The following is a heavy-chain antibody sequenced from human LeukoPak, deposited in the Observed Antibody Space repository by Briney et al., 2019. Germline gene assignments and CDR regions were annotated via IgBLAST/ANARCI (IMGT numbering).Heavy chain of an antibody. CDR1: GFSVGGNY. J-gene: IGHJ3*02. Sequence: GGSLRLSCTASGFSVGGNYISWVRQAPGKGLEWVSIFYIDGRAFHAASVKGRFTMSRDISKNSVDLQMNSLRAEDTAVYFCARDGRRLRGQNGDGDAFDIWGQGTRVTVSS. V-gene: IGHV3-53*01. D-gene: IGHD1-26*01. CDR3: ARDGRRLRGQNGDGDAFDI. CDR2: FYIDGRA.